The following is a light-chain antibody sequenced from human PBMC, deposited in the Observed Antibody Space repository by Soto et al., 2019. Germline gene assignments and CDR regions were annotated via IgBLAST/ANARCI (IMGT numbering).Light chain of an antibody. CDR3: QQLSSWPPFT. Sequence: EILLTQSPATLSLSPGERATLSCRASQSVSTYLDWSQQKPGQAPRLLIYDASNMATGIPARFSGSGSGTDFTLTINSLEPEDFAVYYCQQLSSWPPFTVGPGTKVDIK. V-gene: IGKV3-11*01. CDR1: QSVSTY. CDR2: DAS. J-gene: IGKJ3*01.